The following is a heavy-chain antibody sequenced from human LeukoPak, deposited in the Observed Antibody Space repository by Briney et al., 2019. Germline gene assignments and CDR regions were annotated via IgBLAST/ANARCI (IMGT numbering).Heavy chain of an antibody. V-gene: IGHV4-34*01. CDR3: ARGSSTAYYDFWSGYSNGFDP. D-gene: IGHD3-3*01. CDR2: INHSGST. CDR1: GGSFSGYY. J-gene: IGHJ5*02. Sequence: SETLSLTCAVYGGSFSGYYWSWIRQPPGKGLEWIGEINHSGSTNYNPSLKSRVTISVDTSKNQFSLKLSSVTAADTAVYYCARGSSTAYYDFWSGYSNGFDPWGQGTLVTVSS.